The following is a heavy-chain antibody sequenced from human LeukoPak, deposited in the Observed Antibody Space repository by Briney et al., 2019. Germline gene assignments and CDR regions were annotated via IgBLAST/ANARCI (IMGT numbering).Heavy chain of an antibody. CDR2: ITGSGSTT. CDR1: GFTFSDYN. J-gene: IGHJ4*02. Sequence: GGSLRLSCAASGFTFSDYNMYWIRQAPGKGLEWVSYITGSGSTTHYADSVKGRFTISRDNAKNSLYLQMNSLRAEDTAVYFCSRGLDSRKLGYWGQGILVTVSS. CDR3: SRGLDSRKLGY. D-gene: IGHD3-22*01. V-gene: IGHV3-11*01.